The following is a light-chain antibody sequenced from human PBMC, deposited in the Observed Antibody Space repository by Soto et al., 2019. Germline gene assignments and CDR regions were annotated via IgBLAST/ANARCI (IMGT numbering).Light chain of an antibody. CDR1: QSVSSY. CDR2: DAS. V-gene: IGKV3-11*01. J-gene: IGKJ5*01. Sequence: EIVLTQSPGTLSLSPGERATLSCRASQSVSSYLAWYQQTPGQAPSLIXYDASNRANGIPDRFSGSGSGTDFTLTISSLEPEDFAFYYCQQRSNWPTITFGQGTRLEIK. CDR3: QQRSNWPTIT.